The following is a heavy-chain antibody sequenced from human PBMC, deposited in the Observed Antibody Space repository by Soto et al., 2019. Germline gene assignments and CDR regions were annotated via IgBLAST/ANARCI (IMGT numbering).Heavy chain of an antibody. J-gene: IGHJ6*02. D-gene: IGHD1-1*01. CDR3: ARGKLQYISFGMDV. V-gene: IGHV4-30-2*01. Sequence: QVQLQESGSGLVKPSQTLSLTCTVSGGSISTVGYSWSWIRQPPGKGLEWIGYIYHSGKTFYNPSLQRRVTISLDRSQNKFSIQQHSVTAAETAVYYCARGKLQYISFGMDVWGRGTTVAVSS. CDR1: GGSISTVGYS. CDR2: IYHSGKT.